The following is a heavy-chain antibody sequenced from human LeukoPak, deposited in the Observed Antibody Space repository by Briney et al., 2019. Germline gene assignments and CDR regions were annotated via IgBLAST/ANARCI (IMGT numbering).Heavy chain of an antibody. CDR3: ARRMVRGVIH. CDR2: IYYSGST. D-gene: IGHD3-10*01. CDR1: GGSISSSSYY. Sequence: PSETLPLTCTVSGGSISSSSYYGGWIRQPPGKGLEWIGSIYYSGSTYYNPSLKSRVTISVDTSKTQFSLKLSSVTAADTAVYYCARRMVRGVIHWGQGTLVTVSS. J-gene: IGHJ4*02. V-gene: IGHV4-39*01.